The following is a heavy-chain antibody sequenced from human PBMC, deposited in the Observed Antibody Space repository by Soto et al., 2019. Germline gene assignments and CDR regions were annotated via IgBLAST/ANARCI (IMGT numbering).Heavy chain of an antibody. D-gene: IGHD2-2*01. Sequence: GASVKVCCKVSGYTIDELSMHWVRQDNEKGLEWMGGFDPEDGETMYAQKFQGRVTMTEDTSTDTTYMELTSLRSEDTAVYYCATDLAIVLPATRNYFDYWGQGTLVTVSS. V-gene: IGHV1-24*01. CDR3: ATDLAIVLPATRNYFDY. J-gene: IGHJ4*02. CDR1: GYTIDELS. CDR2: FDPEDGET.